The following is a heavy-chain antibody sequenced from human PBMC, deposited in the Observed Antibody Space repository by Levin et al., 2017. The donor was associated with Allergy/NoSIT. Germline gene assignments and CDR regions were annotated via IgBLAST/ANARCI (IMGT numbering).Heavy chain of an antibody. D-gene: IGHD3-16*01. V-gene: IGHV3-74*01. CDR3: ARVHRYASLGGVGYDY. CDR2: INSDGSST. Sequence: GGSLRLSCAASGFTFSSYWMHWVRQAPGKGLVWVSRINSDGSSTSYADSVKGRFTISRDNAKNTLYLQMNSLRAEDTAVYYCARVHRYASLGGVGYDYWGQGTLVTVSS. J-gene: IGHJ4*02. CDR1: GFTFSSYW.